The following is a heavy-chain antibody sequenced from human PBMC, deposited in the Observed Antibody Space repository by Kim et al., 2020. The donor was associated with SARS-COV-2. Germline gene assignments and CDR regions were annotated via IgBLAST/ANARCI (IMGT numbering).Heavy chain of an antibody. Sequence: SGTTYYNPSLKRRVTISVDTSKNQFSRKLSSVTAADTAVYYCARDDAFDIWGQGTMVTVSS. V-gene: IGHV4-31*02. CDR2: SGTT. J-gene: IGHJ3*02. CDR3: ARDDAFDI.